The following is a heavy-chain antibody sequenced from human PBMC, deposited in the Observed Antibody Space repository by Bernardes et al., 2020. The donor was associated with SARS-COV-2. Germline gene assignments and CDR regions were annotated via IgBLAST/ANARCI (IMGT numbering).Heavy chain of an antibody. CDR3: ARESWEFDTGGYSH. CDR1: GGSFRSNNW. V-gene: IGHV4-4*02. CDR2: ISPRGNT. Sequence: SETLSLTCAVSGGSFRSNNWWSCVIQPPGKGLEWIGEISPRGNTNYNPSLRSRVTISLDKSKNQFSLKLSTVTAADTAVYYCARESWEFDTGGYSHWGQGALVTVS. D-gene: IGHD3-22*01. J-gene: IGHJ4*02.